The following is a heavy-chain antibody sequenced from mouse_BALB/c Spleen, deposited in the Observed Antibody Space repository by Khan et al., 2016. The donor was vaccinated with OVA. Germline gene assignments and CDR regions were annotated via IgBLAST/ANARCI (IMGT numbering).Heavy chain of an antibody. J-gene: IGHJ4*01. CDR2: INPSNGGT. CDR3: TRSYGNSAMDY. CDR1: GYTFTSYY. V-gene: IGHV1S81*02. D-gene: IGHD2-1*01. Sequence: QVQLKQSGAELVKPGASVKLSCKASGYTFTSYYMYWVKQRPGQGLEWIGGINPSNGGTNFNEKFKSKATLTLDKSSSTDYMQLSSLTSEDSAVYYCTRSYGNSAMDYWGQGTSVTVSS.